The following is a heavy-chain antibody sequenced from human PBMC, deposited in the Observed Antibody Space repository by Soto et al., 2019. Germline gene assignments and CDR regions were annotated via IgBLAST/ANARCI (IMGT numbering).Heavy chain of an antibody. V-gene: IGHV3-30*04. CDR3: ARGYDRSGFYPVGVR. CDR2: ISYDGSDE. Sequence: QVQLVESGGGVVQPGRSLRLSCAASGFTFSTYAMQWVRQAPGKGLEWVAVISYDGSDEYYADSVKGRFTISRDNSKKTLFVQMNSLRTEDTAVYYCARGYDRSGFYPVGVRWGQGTLVTVSS. D-gene: IGHD3-22*01. J-gene: IGHJ4*02. CDR1: GFTFSTYA.